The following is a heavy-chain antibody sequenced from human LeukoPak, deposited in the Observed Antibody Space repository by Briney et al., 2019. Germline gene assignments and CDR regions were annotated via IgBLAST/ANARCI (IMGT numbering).Heavy chain of an antibody. CDR3: ARGVPIRDYYNYYMDV. D-gene: IGHD5-24*01. J-gene: IGHJ6*03. CDR2: IIPIFGTA. CDR1: GGTFSSYA. Sequence: GASVKVSCKASGGTFSSYAISWVRQAPGQGLEWMGRIIPIFGTANYAQKFQGRVTITTDESTSTAYMELSSLRSEDTAVYYCARGVPIRDYYNYYMDVWGKGTTVTVSS. V-gene: IGHV1-69*05.